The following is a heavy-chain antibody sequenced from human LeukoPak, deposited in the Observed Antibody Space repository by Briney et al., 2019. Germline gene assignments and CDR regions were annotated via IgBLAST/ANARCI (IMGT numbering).Heavy chain of an antibody. Sequence: GSLRLSCAASGLTFSSYSMNWVRQAPGKGLEWVSSISSSSSYIYYADSVKGRFTISRDNAKNSLYLQMNSLRAEDTAVYYCARYHGGYFAYWGQGTLVTVSS. CDR2: ISSSSSYI. CDR1: GLTFSSYS. CDR3: ARYHGGYFAY. D-gene: IGHD2-15*01. J-gene: IGHJ4*02. V-gene: IGHV3-21*01.